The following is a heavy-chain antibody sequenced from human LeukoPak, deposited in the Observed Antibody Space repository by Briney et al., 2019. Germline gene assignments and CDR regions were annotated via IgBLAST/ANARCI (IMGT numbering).Heavy chain of an antibody. CDR1: GFTVSSKY. CDR3: ATGYYFGSGSYGYLDY. Sequence: PGGSLRLSCAASGFTVSSKYMSWVRQTPGKGLQWVALIYSSGDTYTADSVKGRFTISRDNSENTLYLQMDSLRAEDMAVYYCATGYYFGSGSYGYLDYWGQGTLVTVSS. J-gene: IGHJ4*02. CDR2: IYSSGDT. V-gene: IGHV3-53*01. D-gene: IGHD3-10*01.